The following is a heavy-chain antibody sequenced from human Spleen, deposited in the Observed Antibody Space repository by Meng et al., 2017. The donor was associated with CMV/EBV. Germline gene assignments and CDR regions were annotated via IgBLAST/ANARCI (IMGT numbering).Heavy chain of an antibody. CDR2: INWNGGST. CDR3: AGTTGYYYYGMDV. V-gene: IGHV3-20*01. J-gene: IGHJ6*02. CDR1: GFTFDDYG. Sequence: ASGFTFDDYGMSWVRQAPGKGLEWVSGINWNGGSTGYADSVKGRFTISRDNAKNSLYLQMNSLRAEDTALYHCAGTTGYYYYGMDVWGQGTTVTVSS. D-gene: IGHD4-17*01.